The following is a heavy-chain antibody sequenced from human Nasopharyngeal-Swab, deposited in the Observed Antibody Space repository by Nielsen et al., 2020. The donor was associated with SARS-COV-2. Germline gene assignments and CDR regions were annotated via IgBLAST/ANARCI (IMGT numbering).Heavy chain of an antibody. CDR3: TREPDIVVVPAAISFDY. D-gene: IGHD2-2*01. J-gene: IGHJ4*02. Sequence: WIRQPPGKGLEWVGFIRSKAYGGTTEYAASVKGRFTISRDDSKSIAYLQMNSLKIEDTAVYYCTREPDIVVVPAAISFDYWGQGTLVTVSS. CDR2: IRSKAYGGTT. V-gene: IGHV3-49*02.